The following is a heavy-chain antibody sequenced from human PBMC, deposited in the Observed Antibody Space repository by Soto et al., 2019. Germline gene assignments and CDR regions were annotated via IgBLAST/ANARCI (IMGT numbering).Heavy chain of an antibody. CDR3: ARATRYYFDY. CDR2: IYHSGST. V-gene: IGHV4-30-2*01. Sequence: PLETLSLTCAVSGGSISSGCCSWSWIRQPPGKGLEWIGYIYHSGSTYYNPSLKSRVTISVDRSKNQFSLKLSSVTAADTAVYYCARATRYYFDYWGQGTLVTVSS. J-gene: IGHJ4*02. CDR1: GGSISSGCCS. D-gene: IGHD1-1*01.